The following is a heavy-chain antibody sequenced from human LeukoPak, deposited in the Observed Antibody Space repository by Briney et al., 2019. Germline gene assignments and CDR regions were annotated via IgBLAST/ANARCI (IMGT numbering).Heavy chain of an antibody. V-gene: IGHV3-11*04. J-gene: IGHJ6*03. CDR2: ISSSGSTI. Sequence: GGSLRLSCAASGFTFSDYYMSWIRQAPGKGLEGVSYISSSGSTIYYADSVKGRFTISRDNAKNSLYLQMNSLRAEDTAVYYCARDQGYYYYYYMDVWGKGTTVTISS. CDR1: GFTFSDYY. CDR3: ARDQGYYYYYYMDV.